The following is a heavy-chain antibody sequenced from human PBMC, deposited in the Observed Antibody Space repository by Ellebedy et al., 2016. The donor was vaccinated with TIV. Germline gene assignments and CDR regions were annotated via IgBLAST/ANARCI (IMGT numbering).Heavy chain of an antibody. CDR3: ARRSRHDYSIREMYYFDY. CDR1: GYTFTSYG. V-gene: IGHV1-18*01. CDR2: ISAYNGNT. J-gene: IGHJ4*02. Sequence: AASVKVSCKASGYTFTSYGISWVRQAPGQGLEWMGWISAYNGNTNYAQKFQSRVTMTTDTSTSTAYMDLRSLRSDDTAVYFCARRSRHDYSIREMYYFDYWGQGTLVTVSS. D-gene: IGHD4-11*01.